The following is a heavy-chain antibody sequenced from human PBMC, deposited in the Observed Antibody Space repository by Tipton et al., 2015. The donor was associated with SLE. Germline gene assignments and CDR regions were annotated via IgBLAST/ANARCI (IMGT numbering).Heavy chain of an antibody. CDR1: GGSISSHY. CDR3: ARTSIAGLGDAFDI. V-gene: IGHV4-59*11. D-gene: IGHD6-6*01. CDR2: IYYSGST. Sequence: TLSLTCNVSGGSISSHYWSWIRQPPGKGLEWIGYIYYSGSTNYNPSLKSRVTISVDTSKNQFSLKLSSVTAADTAVYYCARTSIAGLGDAFDIWGQGTMVTVSS. J-gene: IGHJ3*02.